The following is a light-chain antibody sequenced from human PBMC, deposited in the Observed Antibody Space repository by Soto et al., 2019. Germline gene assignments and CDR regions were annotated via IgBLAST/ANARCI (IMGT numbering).Light chain of an antibody. J-gene: IGLJ3*02. Sequence: QSALTQPRSVSGSPGQSVTTSCTGTSSDVGDYNYVSWYQQHPGKAPKLLIYAVNMRPSGVPDRFSGSKSGNTASLTISGLQAEDEADYSCCSYAGSYTWVFGGGTKLTVL. CDR3: CSYAGSYTWV. CDR2: AVN. CDR1: SSDVGDYNY. V-gene: IGLV2-11*01.